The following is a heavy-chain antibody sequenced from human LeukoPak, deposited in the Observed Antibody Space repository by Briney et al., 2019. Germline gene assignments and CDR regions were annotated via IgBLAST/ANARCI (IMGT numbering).Heavy chain of an antibody. CDR2: IIPIFGTT. J-gene: IGHJ6*03. CDR1: GYTFTSYY. CDR3: ARGPVVVPAARPITATNYYYYYYMAV. V-gene: IGHV1-69*13. Sequence: GASVKVSCKASGYTFTSYYMHWVRQAPGQGLEWMGGIIPIFGTTNYAQSFQGRVTITADESTSTVYMELSSLRSEDTALSYCARGPVVVPAARPITATNYYYYYYMAVWGIGTTVTISS. D-gene: IGHD2-2*02.